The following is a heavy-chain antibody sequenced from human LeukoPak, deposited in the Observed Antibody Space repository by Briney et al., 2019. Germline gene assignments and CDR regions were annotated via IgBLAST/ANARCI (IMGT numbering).Heavy chain of an antibody. D-gene: IGHD1-26*01. J-gene: IGHJ4*02. CDR3: AKAAWSGSIDY. V-gene: IGHV3-23*01. CDR1: GFAFSDYY. Sequence: GGSLRLSCAASGFAFSDYYMSWMRQAPGKGLEWVSAISGSGGSTYYADSVKGRFTISRDNSKNTLYLQMNSLRAEDTAVYYCAKAAWSGSIDYWGQGTLVTVSS. CDR2: ISGSGGST.